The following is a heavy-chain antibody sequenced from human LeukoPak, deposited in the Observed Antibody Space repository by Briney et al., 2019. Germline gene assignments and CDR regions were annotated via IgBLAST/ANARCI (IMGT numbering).Heavy chain of an antibody. Sequence: PGGSLRLTCAASGFTYSNYAMSWVRQAPGKGLEWVSGISDGGTTTYYTDSVRGRFTISRDNSKKALSLQMNSLRAEDTALYYCAKSYSYLLKGFNYWGQGSLVGVSS. J-gene: IGHJ4*02. CDR1: GFTYSNYA. CDR2: ISDGGTTT. CDR3: AKSYSYLLKGFNY. V-gene: IGHV3-23*01. D-gene: IGHD5-24*01.